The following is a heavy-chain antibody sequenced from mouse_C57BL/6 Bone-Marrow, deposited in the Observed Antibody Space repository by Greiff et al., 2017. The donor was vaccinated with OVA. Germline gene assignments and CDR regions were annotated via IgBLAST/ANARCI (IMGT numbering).Heavy chain of an antibody. D-gene: IGHD2-4*01. CDR1: GYAFTNYL. CDR2: INPGSGGT. CDR3: ARHYDYDGGFAY. V-gene: IGHV1-54*01. Sequence: QVQLQQSGAELVRPGTSVKLSCKASGYAFTNYLIEWVKQRPGQGLEWIGVINPGSGGTNYNEKFKGKATLTADKSSSTAYMQLSSLTSEDSAVYFCARHYDYDGGFAYWGQGTLVTVSA. J-gene: IGHJ3*01.